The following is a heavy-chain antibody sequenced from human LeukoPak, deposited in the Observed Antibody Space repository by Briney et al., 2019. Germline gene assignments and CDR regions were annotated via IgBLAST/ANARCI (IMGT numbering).Heavy chain of an antibody. J-gene: IGHJ4*02. CDR1: GFTFSSSA. CDR3: AKGRDRITMVRGPFDY. Sequence: GGSLRLSCAASGFTFSSSAMNWVRQAPGKGLEWVAAIAGSGISTYYADSVKGRFTVSRDNSKNTLYLQMNSLRAEDTALYYCAKGRDRITMVRGPFDYWGQGTLVTVSS. D-gene: IGHD3-10*01. CDR2: IAGSGIST. V-gene: IGHV3-23*01.